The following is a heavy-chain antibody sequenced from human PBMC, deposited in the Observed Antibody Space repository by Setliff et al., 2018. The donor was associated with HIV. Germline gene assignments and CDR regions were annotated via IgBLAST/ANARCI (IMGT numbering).Heavy chain of an antibody. Sequence: SETLSLTCTVTGGSISSGGFYWTWIRQPPGKGLEWIGEINHSGSTDYNPSLKSRVTISVDTSKRQFSLKLSSVTAADTAVYYCVRGLSFYDPGGFDYWGQGTLVTVSS. J-gene: IGHJ4*02. V-gene: IGHV4-39*07. D-gene: IGHD3-22*01. CDR2: INHSGST. CDR1: GGSISSGGFY. CDR3: VRGLSFYDPGGFDY.